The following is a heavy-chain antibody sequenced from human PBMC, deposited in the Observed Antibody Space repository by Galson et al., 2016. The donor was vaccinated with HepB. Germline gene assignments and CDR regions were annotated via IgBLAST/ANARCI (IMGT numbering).Heavy chain of an antibody. Sequence: SLRLSCAASGFTFNAHWMNWVRQAPGKGLEWVANIRGDGIVSYYAESVRGRFTTSRDNAKNSLYLQMNGLRVDETAVYYCSREMTGSCFDWGQGTLVTVSS. J-gene: IGHJ4*02. D-gene: IGHD3-10*01. V-gene: IGHV3-7*01. CDR1: GFTFNAHW. CDR2: IRGDGIVS. CDR3: SREMTGSCFD.